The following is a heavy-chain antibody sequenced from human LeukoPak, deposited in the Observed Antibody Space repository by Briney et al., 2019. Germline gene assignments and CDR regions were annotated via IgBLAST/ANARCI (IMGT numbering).Heavy chain of an antibody. CDR1: GGSFSGYY. Sequence: ASETLSLTCAVHGGSFSGYYWSWIRQPPGKGLEWIGEINHSGSTNYNPSLKSRVTISVDTSKNQFSLKLSSVTAADTAVYYCARPHGAVAGTEDYFDYWGQGTLVTVSS. CDR3: ARPHGAVAGTEDYFDY. CDR2: INHSGST. V-gene: IGHV4-34*01. D-gene: IGHD6-19*01. J-gene: IGHJ4*02.